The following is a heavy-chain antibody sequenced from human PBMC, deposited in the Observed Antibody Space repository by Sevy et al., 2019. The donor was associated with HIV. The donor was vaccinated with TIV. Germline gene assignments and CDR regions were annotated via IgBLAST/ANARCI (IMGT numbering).Heavy chain of an antibody. D-gene: IGHD2-15*01. CDR2: ISASGRYT. CDR1: EIAFSNYA. CDR3: AKGYCSGGSCPRDYYYYGMDV. V-gene: IGHV3-23*01. Sequence: GGSLRLSCAASEIAFSNYAMSWVRQAPGKGLEWVSAISASGRYTYYADSVEGRFTISRANSRNTVYVQMTSLRAEDTAVYYCAKGYCSGGSCPRDYYYYGMDVWGQGTTVTVSS. J-gene: IGHJ6*02.